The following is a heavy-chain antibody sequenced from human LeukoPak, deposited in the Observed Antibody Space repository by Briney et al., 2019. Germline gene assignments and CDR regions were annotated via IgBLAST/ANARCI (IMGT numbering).Heavy chain of an antibody. V-gene: IGHV3-23*01. D-gene: IGHD1-26*01. J-gene: IGHJ4*02. CDR3: AKDTRRVGSTDY. CDR2: ISGSGGYT. CDR1: GFTFSSYA. Sequence: GGSLRLSCAASGFTFSSYAMSWVRQAPGKGLEWVSAISGSGGYTYYADSVKGRFTISRDNSKNTLYLQMSSLRVEDPAVYYCAKDTRRVGSTDYWGQGTLVTVSS.